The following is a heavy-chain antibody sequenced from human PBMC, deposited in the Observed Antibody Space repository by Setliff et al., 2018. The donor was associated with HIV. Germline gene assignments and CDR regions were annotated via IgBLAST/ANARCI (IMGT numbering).Heavy chain of an antibody. CDR3: ATSGYSSSSGGDWFDP. CDR2: INHSGST. V-gene: IGHV4-34*01. D-gene: IGHD6-6*01. CDR1: AGSFSDYY. Sequence: PSETLSLTCAVYAGSFSDYYWSWIRQPPGKGLEWIGEINHSGSTKYNQSLRSRLTISVGTSKNQFSLKLSSVTVADTAVYYCATSGYSSSSGGDWFDPWGQGTVVTVSS. J-gene: IGHJ5*02.